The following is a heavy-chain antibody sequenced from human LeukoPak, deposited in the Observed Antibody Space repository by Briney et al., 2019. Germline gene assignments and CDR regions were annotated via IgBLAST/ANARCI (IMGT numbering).Heavy chain of an antibody. CDR1: GFTVSSNY. V-gene: IGHV3-74*01. CDR3: AKTLHYGHFGKFDS. Sequence: GGSLRLSCAASGFTVSSNYMSWVRQAPGKGLEWVSRINSDGSSINYADSVKGRFTISRDNAKNTLYLQMNSLRAEDTAIYYCAKTLHYGHFGKFDSWGQGTLVTVSS. CDR2: INSDGSSI. D-gene: IGHD4-17*01. J-gene: IGHJ4*02.